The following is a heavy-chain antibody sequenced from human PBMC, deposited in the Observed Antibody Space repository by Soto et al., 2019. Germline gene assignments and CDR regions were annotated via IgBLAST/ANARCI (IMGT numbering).Heavy chain of an antibody. J-gene: IGHJ6*02. CDR2: IKQDDSEK. D-gene: IGHD6-19*01. V-gene: IGHV3-7*05. Sequence: EVQLEESGGGLVQPGGSLRLSCEASGFSLSRNWMSWVRQVPGKGLEWVANIKQDDSEKYYLDSVKGRFTISRDNARNSLYLQIDSLRAEDTAIYYCARNVEIPVAGTSGVGYAMDVWGPGTTVTVSS. CDR3: ARNVEIPVAGTSGVGYAMDV. CDR1: GFSLSRNW.